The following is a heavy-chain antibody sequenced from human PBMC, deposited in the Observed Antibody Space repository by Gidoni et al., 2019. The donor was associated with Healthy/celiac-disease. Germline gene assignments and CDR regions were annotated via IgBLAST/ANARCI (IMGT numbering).Heavy chain of an antibody. D-gene: IGHD3-22*01. J-gene: IGHJ4*02. CDR1: GGSISSSSYY. Sequence: QLQLQESGPGLVKPSETLSLTCTVSGGSISSSSYYWGWFRQPPGKGLEWIGSIYYSGSTYYNPSLKSRVTISVDTSKNQFSLKLSSVTAADTAVYYCARLEVLTDSSGPFDYWGQGTLVTVSS. CDR3: ARLEVLTDSSGPFDY. V-gene: IGHV4-39*01. CDR2: IYYSGST.